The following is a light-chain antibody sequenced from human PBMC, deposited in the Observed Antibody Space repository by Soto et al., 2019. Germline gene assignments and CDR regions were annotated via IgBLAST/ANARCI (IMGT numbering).Light chain of an antibody. Sequence: QSVLTQPTSVSGAPGQTVTISCTGSSSDIGGNNDVNWYQQHPGTAPKVIIYGNSDRPSGVPDRFSASKSGTSASLAITGLQAEDEADYYCQSHATKWDILVFGGGTKLTVL. CDR2: GNS. CDR1: SSDIGGNND. V-gene: IGLV1-40*01. CDR3: QSHATKWDILV. J-gene: IGLJ2*01.